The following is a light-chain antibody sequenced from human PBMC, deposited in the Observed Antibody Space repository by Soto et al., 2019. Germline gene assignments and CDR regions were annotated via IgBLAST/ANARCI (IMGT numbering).Light chain of an antibody. V-gene: IGLV1-40*01. CDR2: ENN. CDR3: QSYDSSLSGYV. J-gene: IGLJ1*01. CDR1: SSNIGAGYE. Sequence: QSVLTQPPSVSEAPGQRVTISCTGSSSNIGAGYEAHWYQQVPGTAPELLIYENNNRPPGVPDRFSGSKSGTSASLAITGLQAEDEAEYYCQSYDSSLSGYVFGPGTKLTVL.